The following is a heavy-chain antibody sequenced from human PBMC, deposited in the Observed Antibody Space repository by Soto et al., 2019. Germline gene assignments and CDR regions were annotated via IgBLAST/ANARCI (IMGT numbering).Heavy chain of an antibody. J-gene: IGHJ3*01. CDR1: GYSFDSFG. CDR2: VNAHNHIT. CDR3: ARDSRVGANSDACDV. V-gene: IGHV1-18*01. D-gene: IGHD1-26*01. Sequence: LVQSGAEVKKPGASMKVSCKASGYSFDSFGISWVRQAPGQGLEWMGRVNAHNHITKYAQKFQXXXTXXRDTSTSTDYMEVRSLRSDDTAVYYCARDSRVGANSDACDVWGQGTMVTVSS.